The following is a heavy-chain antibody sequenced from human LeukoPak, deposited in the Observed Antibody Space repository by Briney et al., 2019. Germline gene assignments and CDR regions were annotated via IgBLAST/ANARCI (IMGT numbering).Heavy chain of an antibody. J-gene: IGHJ4*02. CDR1: GYTLTELS. V-gene: IGHV1-24*01. CDR2: FDPEDGET. D-gene: IGHD2-2*01. CDR3: ATQQYCSSTSCYLDFDY. Sequence: ASVKVSCKVSGYTLTELSMHWVRQAPGKGLEWMGGFDPEDGETIYAQKFQGRVTMTEDTSTDTAYMELSSLRSEDTAVYYCATQQYCSSTSCYLDFDYWGQGTLVTVSS.